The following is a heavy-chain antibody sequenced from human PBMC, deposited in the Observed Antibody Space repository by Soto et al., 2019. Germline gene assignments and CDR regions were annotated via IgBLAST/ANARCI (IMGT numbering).Heavy chain of an antibody. J-gene: IGHJ5*02. Sequence: PSETLSLTCTVSGGSISSSSYWWGWVRQPPGKGLEWIGNIYYSGSTYYNPSLKSRVTISVDTSKNQFSLKLRSVTAADTAVYYCARVPSPWGQGTLVTVSS. CDR1: GGSISSSSYW. CDR2: IYYSGST. CDR3: ARVPSP. V-gene: IGHV4-39*07.